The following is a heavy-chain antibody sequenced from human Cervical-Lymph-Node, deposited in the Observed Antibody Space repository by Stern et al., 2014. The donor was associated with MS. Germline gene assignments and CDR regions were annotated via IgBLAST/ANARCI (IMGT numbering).Heavy chain of an antibody. D-gene: IGHD5-24*01. CDR3: TREMAARRLDP. Sequence: QLVESGGTLVQPGGSLRLSCAASGSTVNSNYMTWVRQAPGKGLEWVSIFYSGISTYYAESVKGRFSFSIDNSKNTLFLHMNNLRVEDTAMYYCTREMAARRLDPWGQGTLVIVS. CDR2: FYSGIST. J-gene: IGHJ5*02. V-gene: IGHV3-66*01. CDR1: GSTVNSNY.